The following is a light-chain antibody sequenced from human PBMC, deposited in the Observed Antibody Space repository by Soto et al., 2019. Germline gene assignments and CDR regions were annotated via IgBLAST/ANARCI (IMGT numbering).Light chain of an antibody. CDR2: DVS. V-gene: IGLV2-14*01. Sequence: QSVLTQPASVSGAPGQSITISCTGTSSDVGGYNFVSWYQQHPGKAPKLMLYDVSNRPSGVSNRFSGSKAGNTASLTISGLQAEDEADYFCSSYTTSSLDVFGTGTKLTVL. CDR3: SSYTTSSLDV. CDR1: SSDVGGYNF. J-gene: IGLJ1*01.